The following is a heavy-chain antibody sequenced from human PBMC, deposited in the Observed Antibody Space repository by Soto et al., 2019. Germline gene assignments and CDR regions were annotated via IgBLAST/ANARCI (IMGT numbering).Heavy chain of an antibody. J-gene: IGHJ5*02. CDR1: GFTFSSYY. V-gene: IGHV4-34*01. CDR3: ARGRGPIAVSRFDP. D-gene: IGHD6-19*01. Sequence: GSLRLSCAASGFTFSSYYMSWVRQAQGKGLEWIGEINHSGSTNYNPSLKSRVTISVDTSKNQFSLKLSSVTAADTAVYYCARGRGPIAVSRFDPWGQGTLVTVSS. CDR2: INHSGST.